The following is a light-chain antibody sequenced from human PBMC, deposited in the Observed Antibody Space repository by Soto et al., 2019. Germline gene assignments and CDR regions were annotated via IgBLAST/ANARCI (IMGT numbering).Light chain of an antibody. CDR1: QSIRNY. CDR3: QQSYRTPYT. Sequence: DIQMTQSPSSLSASVGDRVTITCRAGQSIRNYLNWYQQKPGKAPKLLIYAASSLQGAVPSRFSGSGSGTDFTLTISSLQPEDFATYFCQQSYRTPYTFGQGTKLEIK. CDR2: AAS. J-gene: IGKJ2*01. V-gene: IGKV1-39*01.